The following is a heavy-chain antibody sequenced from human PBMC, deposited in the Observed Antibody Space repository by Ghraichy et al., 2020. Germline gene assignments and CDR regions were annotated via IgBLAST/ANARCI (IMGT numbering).Heavy chain of an antibody. CDR2: INHSGST. V-gene: IGHV4-34*01. CDR1: GGSFSGYY. J-gene: IGHJ4*02. CDR3: ARGATVDIVVVPAAASPFSFDY. Sequence: SETLSLTCAVYGGSFSGYYWSWIRQPPGKGLEWIGEINHSGSTNYNPSLKSRVTISVDTSKNQFSLKLSSVTAADTAVYYCARGATVDIVVVPAAASPFSFDYWGQGTLVTVSS. D-gene: IGHD2-2*01.